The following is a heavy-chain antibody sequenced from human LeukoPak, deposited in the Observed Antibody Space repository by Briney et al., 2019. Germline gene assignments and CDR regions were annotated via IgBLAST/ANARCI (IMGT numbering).Heavy chain of an antibody. CDR3: ARVHCSSTSCYAPRHRYYFDY. J-gene: IGHJ4*02. CDR1: GGSISSGGYY. D-gene: IGHD2-2*01. CDR2: IYYSGST. Sequence: SETLSLTCTVSGGSISSGGYYWSWIRQHPGKGLEWIVYIYYSGSTYYNPSLKSRVTISVDTSKNQFSLKLSSVTAADTAVYYCARVHCSSTSCYAPRHRYYFDYWGQGTLVTVSS. V-gene: IGHV4-31*03.